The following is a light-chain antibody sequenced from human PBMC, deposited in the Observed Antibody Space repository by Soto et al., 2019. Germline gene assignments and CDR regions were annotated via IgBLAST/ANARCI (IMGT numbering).Light chain of an antibody. CDR3: QAWDSNTVV. CDR1: KLGDKY. Sequence: SYELTQPPSVSVSPGQTATITCSGDKLGDKYACWYQQRPGQSPVLVIYQDKKRPSGIPERFSGSNSANTATLTISGTQAMDEADYYCQAWDSNTVVFGGGTKLTVL. CDR2: QDK. V-gene: IGLV3-1*01. J-gene: IGLJ2*01.